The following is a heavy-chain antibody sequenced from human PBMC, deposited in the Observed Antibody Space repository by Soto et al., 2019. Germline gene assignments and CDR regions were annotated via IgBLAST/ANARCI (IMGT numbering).Heavy chain of an antibody. Sequence: PSETLSLTCTVSGGSISSFYWSWIRQPAGKELEWIGRIYTSGSTNYNPSLKSRVTMSIDTSKNQCSLKLTSVTAADTAVYFCAGDSSGYYYLFDYWGQGILVTAPQ. CDR1: GGSISSFY. J-gene: IGHJ4*02. D-gene: IGHD3-22*01. CDR3: AGDSSGYYYLFDY. V-gene: IGHV4-4*07. CDR2: IYTSGST.